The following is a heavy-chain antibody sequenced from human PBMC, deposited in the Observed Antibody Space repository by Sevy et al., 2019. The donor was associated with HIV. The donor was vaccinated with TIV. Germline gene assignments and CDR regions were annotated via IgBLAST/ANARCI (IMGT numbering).Heavy chain of an antibody. CDR1: GFTFSSYG. D-gene: IGHD3-22*01. CDR2: IWYDGSNK. J-gene: IGHJ2*01. Sequence: GGSLRLSCAASGFTFSSYGMHWVRQAPGKGLEWVAVIWYDGSNKYYADSVKGRFTISRDNSKNTLDLQMNSLRAEDTAVYYCARGSLGYYDSSGYYSEGCYFDLWGRGTLVTVSS. CDR3: ARGSLGYYDSSGYYSEGCYFDL. V-gene: IGHV3-33*01.